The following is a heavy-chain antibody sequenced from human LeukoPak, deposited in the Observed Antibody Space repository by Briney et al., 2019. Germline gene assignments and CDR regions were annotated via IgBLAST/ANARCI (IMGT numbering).Heavy chain of an antibody. CDR1: GFTFSSYW. D-gene: IGHD6-6*01. Sequence: GGSLRLSCAASGFTFSSYWMSWVRQAPGKGLEWVSSISSSSSYIYYADSVKGRFTISRDNAKNSLYLQMNSLRAEDTAVYYCARDQGAARPDTFDYWGQGTLVTVSS. V-gene: IGHV3-21*01. CDR3: ARDQGAARPDTFDY. CDR2: ISSSSSYI. J-gene: IGHJ4*02.